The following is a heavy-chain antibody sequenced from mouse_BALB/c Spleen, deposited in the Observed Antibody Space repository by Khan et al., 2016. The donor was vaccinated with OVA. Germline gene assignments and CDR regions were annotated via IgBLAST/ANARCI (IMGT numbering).Heavy chain of an antibody. CDR3: SRSSYRCDFAY. D-gene: IGHD2-12*01. CDR2: IWRDGRT. J-gene: IGHJ3*01. Sequence: QVQLQQSGPGLVQPSQNLSITCTGSGFSLITYGVHWVRQFPGTGLEWLGLIWRDGRTDFHVPFMSSLSITKDIPKSHVFFKMTRLQADDTAIFYCSRSSYRCDFAYWCRGTLVTVSA. V-gene: IGHV2-4-1*01. CDR1: GFSLITYG.